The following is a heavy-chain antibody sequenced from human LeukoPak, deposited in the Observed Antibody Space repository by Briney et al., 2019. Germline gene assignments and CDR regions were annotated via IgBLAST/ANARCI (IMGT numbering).Heavy chain of an antibody. CDR1: GHSVSRNSVT. Sequence: SQTLSLTCTISGHSVSRNSVTWNWIRQSPSRGLEWLGRTYYRSTWYNDYAVSVRGRITVNPDTSKNQFSLHLNSVTPEDTAVYYCARRLTQYDCFDPWGQGILVTVSS. J-gene: IGHJ5*02. CDR3: ARRLTQYDCFDP. CDR2: TYYRSTWYN. D-gene: IGHD2-2*01. V-gene: IGHV6-1*01.